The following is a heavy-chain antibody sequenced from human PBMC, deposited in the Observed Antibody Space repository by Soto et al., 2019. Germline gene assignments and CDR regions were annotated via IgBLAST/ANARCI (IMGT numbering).Heavy chain of an antibody. Sequence: QVQLVQSGAEVKKPGASVKVSCKASGYTFTSYDINWVRQATGQGLEWMGWMNPNSGNTGYAQKIQGRVTMTRNTSISTAYMEMSSLRAEDTAVYYCARGSYSGGGYCSSTSCYYYGMDVWGQGTTVTVSS. CDR3: ARGSYSGGGYCSSTSCYYYGMDV. CDR1: GYTFTSYD. CDR2: MNPNSGNT. V-gene: IGHV1-8*01. J-gene: IGHJ6*02. D-gene: IGHD2-2*01.